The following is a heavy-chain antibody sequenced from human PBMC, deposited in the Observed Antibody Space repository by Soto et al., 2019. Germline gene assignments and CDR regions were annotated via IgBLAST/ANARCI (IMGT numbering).Heavy chain of an antibody. CDR1: GFSLSTSGVG. D-gene: IGHD2-2*01. Sequence: QITLKESGPTLVKPTQTLTLTCTFSGFSLSTSGVGVGWIRQPPGKALEWLALIYWDDDKRYSPSLKSRLTITKDTSKNQVVLTMTNMDPVDTATYYCAHRRRCSSTSCYVGYFDYWGQGTLVTVSS. J-gene: IGHJ4*02. CDR3: AHRRRCSSTSCYVGYFDY. V-gene: IGHV2-5*02. CDR2: IYWDDDK.